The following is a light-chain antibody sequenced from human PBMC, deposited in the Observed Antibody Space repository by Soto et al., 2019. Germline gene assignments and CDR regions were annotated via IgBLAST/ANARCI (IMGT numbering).Light chain of an antibody. CDR1: SSNIETND. Sequence: QLVLTQPPSASGTPGQWVTISCSGSSSNIETNDIYWHQQVPGSAPKLLIYSNDQRPSGVPDRFSASKSGTSASLAISGLRSEDEAEYFCATWDDSLRGVVFGGGTQLTVL. J-gene: IGLJ2*01. CDR2: SND. CDR3: ATWDDSLRGVV. V-gene: IGLV1-47*02.